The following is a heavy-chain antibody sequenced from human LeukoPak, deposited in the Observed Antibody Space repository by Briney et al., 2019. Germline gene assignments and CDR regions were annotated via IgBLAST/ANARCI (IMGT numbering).Heavy chain of an antibody. V-gene: IGHV3-7*01. CDR3: ATNSGKRFDY. J-gene: IGHJ4*02. CDR2: INQVGSQT. CDR1: GFTFSSYW. D-gene: IGHD1-1*01. Sequence: PGGSLRLSYAASGFTFSSYWMSWVRQTPGEGLEYLANINQVGSQTYYMDSVKGRFTISRDNAKNSLYLQMNSLRAEDTAVYYCATNSGKRFDYWGQGTLVTVSS.